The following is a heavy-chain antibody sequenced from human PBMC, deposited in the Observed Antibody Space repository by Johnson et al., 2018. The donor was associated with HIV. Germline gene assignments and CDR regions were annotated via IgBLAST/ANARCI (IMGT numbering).Heavy chain of an antibody. J-gene: IGHJ3*02. CDR2: ISYDGSNK. V-gene: IGHV3-30*03. D-gene: IGHD6-13*01. CDR3: ARDRRGHLSWSSDAFDI. Sequence: QVQLVESGGGVVQPGRSLRLSCAASGFTFSNYGMHWVRQAPGKGLEWVAVISYDGSNKYYADSVKGRFTISRANSKNTLYLQINSLRAEDTAVYYCARDRRGHLSWSSDAFDIWGQGTMVTVSS. CDR1: GFTFSNYG.